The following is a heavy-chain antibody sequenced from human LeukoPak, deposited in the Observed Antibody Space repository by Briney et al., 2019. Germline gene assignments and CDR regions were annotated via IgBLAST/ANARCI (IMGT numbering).Heavy chain of an antibody. Sequence: SETLSLTCAVYGGSFSGYYWSWIRQPPGKGLEWIGEINHSGSTNYNPSLKSRVTISVDTSKNQFSLKLSSVTAADTAVYYCARGPTVVTPPPADNAFDIWGQGTMVTVSS. V-gene: IGHV4-34*01. J-gene: IGHJ3*02. CDR3: ARGPTVVTPPPADNAFDI. CDR1: GGSFSGYY. CDR2: INHSGST. D-gene: IGHD4-23*01.